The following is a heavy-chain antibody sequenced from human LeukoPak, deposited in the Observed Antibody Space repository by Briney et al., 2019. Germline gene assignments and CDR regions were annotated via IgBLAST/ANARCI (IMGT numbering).Heavy chain of an antibody. CDR2: TYTSGST. V-gene: IGHV4-4*07. CDR1: GGSISSYY. J-gene: IGHJ6*04. D-gene: IGHD2-2*01. CDR3: ARGYCSSTSCYMDV. Sequence: SETLSLTCTVSGGSISSYYWSWIRQPAGKGLEWIGRTYTSGSTNYNPSLKSRVTMSVDTSKNQFSLKLSSVTAADTAVYYCARGYCSSTSCYMDVWGKGTTVTVSS.